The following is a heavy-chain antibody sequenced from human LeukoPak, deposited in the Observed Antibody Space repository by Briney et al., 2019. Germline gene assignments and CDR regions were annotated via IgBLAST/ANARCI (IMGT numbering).Heavy chain of an antibody. CDR3: AKEYTGTFSPFPSYFDN. CDR1: GFTVSRNY. J-gene: IGHJ4*02. Sequence: GGSLRLSCAASGFTVSRNYMSWVRQAPGKGLEWVSEIYRDGSTYYAASVKGRFTISRDNSKNTLYLQMNSLRAEDTAIYYCAKEYTGTFSPFPSYFDNWGQGTLVTVSS. V-gene: IGHV3-53*01. CDR2: IYRDGST. D-gene: IGHD1-26*01.